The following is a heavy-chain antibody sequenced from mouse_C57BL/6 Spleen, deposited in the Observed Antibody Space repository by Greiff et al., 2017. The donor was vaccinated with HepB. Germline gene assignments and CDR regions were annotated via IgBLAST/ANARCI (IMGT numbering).Heavy chain of an antibody. D-gene: IGHD2-3*01. CDR1: GYTFTDYY. Sequence: EVQLQQSGPELVKPGASVKISCKASGYTFTDYYMNWVKQSHGKSLEWIGDINPNNGGTSYNQKFKGKATLTVDKSSSTAYMELRSLTSEDSAVYYCARGMGLLPYWYFDVWGTGTTVTVSS. J-gene: IGHJ1*03. CDR3: ARGMGLLPYWYFDV. CDR2: INPNNGGT. V-gene: IGHV1-26*01.